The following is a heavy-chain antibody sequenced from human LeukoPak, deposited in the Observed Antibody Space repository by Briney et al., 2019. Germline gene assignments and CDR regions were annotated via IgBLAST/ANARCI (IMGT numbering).Heavy chain of an antibody. Sequence: ASVTVSCKSSVYTFTVYYMHWVRQAPGQGLEWMGWINPNSGGTNYAQKFQGRVTMTRDTSISTAYMELSRLRSDDTAVYYCARASHSGDEVGYWGQGTLVTVSS. CDR3: ARASHSGDEVGY. V-gene: IGHV1-2*02. J-gene: IGHJ4*02. CDR1: VYTFTVYY. CDR2: INPNSGGT. D-gene: IGHD3-10*01.